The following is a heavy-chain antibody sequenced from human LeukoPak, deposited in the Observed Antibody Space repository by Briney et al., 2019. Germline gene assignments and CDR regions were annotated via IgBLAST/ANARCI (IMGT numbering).Heavy chain of an antibody. CDR1: GYTFTGYY. Sequence: GASVKASSKASGYTFTGYYMHWVRHAPGHGLECIGWINPKSGCTNYAQRCLGRVTITRDTSISTAYIELSRLRSDGTAVYYGAREQQLTQIVWGQGTTVTVSS. V-gene: IGHV1-2*02. CDR2: INPKSGCT. CDR3: AREQQLTQIV. J-gene: IGHJ6*02. D-gene: IGHD6-13*01.